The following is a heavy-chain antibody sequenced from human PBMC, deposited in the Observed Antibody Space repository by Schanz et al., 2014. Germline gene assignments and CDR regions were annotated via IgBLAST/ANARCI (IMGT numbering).Heavy chain of an antibody. J-gene: IGHJ6*02. V-gene: IGHV1-69*04. CDR2: IIPILGVT. CDR3: ARSPTSATVDRPAMDTYYGMDV. Sequence: QVQLVQSGAEVKKPGASVKVSCKASGYTFTSYGINWVRQAPGQGLEWMGRIIPILGVTNYAQKVEGRVTITADKSTSTAYMELSSLRSDDTAVYYCARSPTSATVDRPAMDTYYGMDVWGQGTTVTVSS. CDR1: GYTFTSYG. D-gene: IGHD5-18*01.